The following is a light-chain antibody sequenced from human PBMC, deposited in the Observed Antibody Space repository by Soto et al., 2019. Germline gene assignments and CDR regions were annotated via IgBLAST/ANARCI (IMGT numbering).Light chain of an antibody. J-gene: IGLJ2*01. CDR3: SSYTSSNTVI. CDR1: SSDVGGYNY. CDR2: DVR. Sequence: QSALTQPASVSGSPGQSITISCTGTSSDVGGYNYISWYEQHPGKAPKFIFYDVRNRPSGVSNRFSVSRSGNTASLTISGLQAEDEADYYCSSYTSSNTVIFGGGTKLTVL. V-gene: IGLV2-14*03.